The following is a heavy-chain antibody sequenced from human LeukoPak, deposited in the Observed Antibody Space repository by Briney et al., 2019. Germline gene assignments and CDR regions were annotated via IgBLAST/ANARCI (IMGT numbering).Heavy chain of an antibody. V-gene: IGHV3-66*01. Sequence: GGSLRLSCAASGFTVSSNYMSWVRQAPGKGLEWVSVIYSGGSTYYADSVKGRFTISRDNSKNTLYLQMNSLRAEDTAVYYCAKSAAAAPGWFDPWGQGTLVTVSS. CDR2: IYSGGST. CDR3: AKSAAAAPGWFDP. J-gene: IGHJ5*02. CDR1: GFTVSSNY. D-gene: IGHD6-13*01.